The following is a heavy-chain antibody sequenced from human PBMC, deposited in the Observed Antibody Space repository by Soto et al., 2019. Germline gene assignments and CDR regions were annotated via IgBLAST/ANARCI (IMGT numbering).Heavy chain of an antibody. CDR1: GFTFGDYA. CDR2: IRSKAYGGTT. Sequence: PGGSLRLSCTASGFTFGDYAMSWFRQAPGKGLEWVGFIRSKAYGGTTEYAASVKGRFTISRDDSKSIAYLQMNSLKTEDTAVYYCTRDRIAALTLYYFDYWGQGTLVTVSS. D-gene: IGHD6-13*01. J-gene: IGHJ4*02. CDR3: TRDRIAALTLYYFDY. V-gene: IGHV3-49*03.